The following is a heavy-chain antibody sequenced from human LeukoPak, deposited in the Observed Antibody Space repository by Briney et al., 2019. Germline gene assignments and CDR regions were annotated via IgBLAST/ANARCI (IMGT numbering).Heavy chain of an antibody. CDR3: ARGASWIQLWQFDH. D-gene: IGHD5-18*01. CDR2: ISSGGRTM. J-gene: IGHJ4*02. Sequence: GGSLRLSCAASGFRFSSFEMNWVRLAPGKGLEWVSYISSGGRTMYYADSVKGRFTISRDNAKDSLYLHMNNLGAEDTGVYFCARGASWIQLWQFDHWGQGTQVTVSS. CDR1: GFRFSSFE. V-gene: IGHV3-48*03.